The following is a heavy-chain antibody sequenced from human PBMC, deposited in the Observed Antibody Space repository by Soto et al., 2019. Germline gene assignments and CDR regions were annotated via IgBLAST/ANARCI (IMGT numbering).Heavy chain of an antibody. CDR2: IWYDGSNK. CDR1: GFTFSSYG. Sequence: PGGSLRLSCAASGFTFSSYGMHWVRQAPGKGLEWVAVIWYDGSNKYYADSVKGRFTISRDNSKNTLYLQMNSLRAEDTAVYYCARENLTMKYCSSTSCYGPFIDYWGQGTLVTVSS. V-gene: IGHV3-33*01. J-gene: IGHJ4*02. CDR3: ARENLTMKYCSSTSCYGPFIDY. D-gene: IGHD2-2*01.